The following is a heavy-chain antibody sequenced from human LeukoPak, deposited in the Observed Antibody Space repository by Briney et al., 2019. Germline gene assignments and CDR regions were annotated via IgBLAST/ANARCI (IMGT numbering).Heavy chain of an antibody. Sequence: GRSLRLSCAASGFTFSSYGMHWVRQAPGKGLEWVAVISYDGSNKYYADSVKGRFTISRDNSKNTLYLQMNSLRAEDTAVYYCARDLSFRNGDYDYWGQGTLVTVSS. CDR3: ARDLSFRNGDYDY. V-gene: IGHV3-30*03. CDR1: GFTFSSYG. CDR2: ISYDGSNK. D-gene: IGHD4-17*01. J-gene: IGHJ4*02.